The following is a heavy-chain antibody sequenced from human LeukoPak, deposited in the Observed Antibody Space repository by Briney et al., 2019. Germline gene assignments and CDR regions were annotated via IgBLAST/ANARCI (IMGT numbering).Heavy chain of an antibody. J-gene: IGHJ5*02. Sequence: SETLSLTCAVYGGSFSGYYWSWIRQPPGKGLEWIGEINHSGSTNYNPSLKSRVTISVDTSKNQFSLKLSSVTAADTAVYYCARTKLVAMVRGVIIRKEYNWFDPWGLGTLVTVSS. CDR2: INHSGST. D-gene: IGHD3-10*01. CDR3: ARTKLVAMVRGVIIRKEYNWFDP. V-gene: IGHV4-34*01. CDR1: GGSFSGYY.